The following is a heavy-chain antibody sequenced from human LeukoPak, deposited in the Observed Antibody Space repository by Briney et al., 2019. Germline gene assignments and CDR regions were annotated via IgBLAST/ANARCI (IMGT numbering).Heavy chain of an antibody. CDR1: GYTFTGYY. CDR3: ARSGQIMITFGGVIVAPYNWFDP. Sequence: ASVKVSCKASGYTFTGYYMHWVRQAPGQGLEWMGWINPNSGGTNYAQKFQGRVTMIRDTSISTAFTGPTRLESDDTAVYYCARSGQIMITFGGVIVAPYNWFDPWGQGTLVTVSS. CDR2: INPNSGGT. V-gene: IGHV1-2*02. D-gene: IGHD3-16*02. J-gene: IGHJ5*02.